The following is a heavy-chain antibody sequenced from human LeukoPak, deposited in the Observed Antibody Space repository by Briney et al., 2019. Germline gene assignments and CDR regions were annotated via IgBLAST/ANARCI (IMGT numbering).Heavy chain of an antibody. J-gene: IGHJ6*02. Sequence: GESLKISCKGSGYGFTSYWIGWVRQMPGKGLEWMGIIYPGDSDTRYSPSFQGQVTISADKSISTAYLQWSSLKASDTAMYYCARLGSSSWYGEYYGMDVWGQGTTVTVSS. CDR1: GYGFTSYW. CDR3: ARLGSSSWYGEYYGMDV. V-gene: IGHV5-51*01. CDR2: IYPGDSDT. D-gene: IGHD6-13*01.